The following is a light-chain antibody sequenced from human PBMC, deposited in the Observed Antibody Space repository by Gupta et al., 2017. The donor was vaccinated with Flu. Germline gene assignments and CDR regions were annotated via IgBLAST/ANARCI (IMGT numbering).Light chain of an antibody. CDR2: WVS. CDR3: KQGSHKPHT. J-gene: IGKJ4*01. Sequence: TVGQPTTSSYTSSQGLVNSNENTYMSWFQQRAGQTPKCLIYWVSTRESGVPDRFSGSGSGTDFTLTISRLQAEDVGVYYCKQGSHKPHTFGGGTKVEIK. V-gene: IGKV2-30*01. CDR1: QGLVNSNENTY.